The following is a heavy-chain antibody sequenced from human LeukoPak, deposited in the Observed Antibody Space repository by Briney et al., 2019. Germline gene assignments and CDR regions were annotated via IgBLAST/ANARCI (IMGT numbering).Heavy chain of an antibody. CDR2: ISYDGSNK. CDR1: GFTFSSYG. CDR3: AKEGGYSYGLYGMDV. J-gene: IGHJ6*02. Sequence: GGSLRLSCAASGFTFSSYGMHWGRQAPGKGLEWVAVISYDGSNKYYADSVKGRFTISRDNSKNTLYLQMNSLRAEDTAVYYCAKEGGYSYGLYGMDVWGQGTTVTVSS. D-gene: IGHD5-18*01. V-gene: IGHV3-30*18.